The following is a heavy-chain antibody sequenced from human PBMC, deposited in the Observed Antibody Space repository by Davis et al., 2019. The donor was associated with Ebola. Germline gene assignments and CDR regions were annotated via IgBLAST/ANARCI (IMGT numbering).Heavy chain of an antibody. V-gene: IGHV3-7*03. CDR2: INDDGTQK. D-gene: IGHD6-13*01. J-gene: IGHJ4*02. CDR1: GFTVSYRW. CDR3: ARVNVVAAGSFDF. Sequence: PGGPLRSPFPAPGFTVSYRWMAWVCPAPGKGLEWVATINDDGTQKYYVDSVKGRFTISRDNAKNSLYLQMNSLTPEDTAFYYCARVNVVAAGSFDFWGQGTRVTVSA.